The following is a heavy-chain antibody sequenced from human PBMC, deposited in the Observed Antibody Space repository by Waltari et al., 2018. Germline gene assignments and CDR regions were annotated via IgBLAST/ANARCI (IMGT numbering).Heavy chain of an antibody. CDR3: ARVGAPWYFDL. J-gene: IGHJ2*01. Sequence: QVQLQESGPGLVKPSETLSLTCTVSGGSISSYYWSWIRQPPGKGLEWIGYIYYSGSTNYNPSLESRVTISVDTSKNQFSLKLSSVTAADTAVYYCARVGAPWYFDLWGRGTLVTVSS. V-gene: IGHV4-59*01. CDR2: IYYSGST. CDR1: GGSISSYY.